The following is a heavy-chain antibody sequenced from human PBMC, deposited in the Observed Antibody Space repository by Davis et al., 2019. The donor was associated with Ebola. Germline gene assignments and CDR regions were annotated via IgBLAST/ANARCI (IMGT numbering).Heavy chain of an antibody. CDR1: GITVRSNY. D-gene: IGHD3-16*01. Sequence: GESLMIPRVAPGITVRSNYLRWVRQDPGKGLEWVSVTYSGGSTYYADSVKGRFTICRDNSMNTLYLQMSSLRAEDAAVYICARGDVPFAEAAYWGPGTLAIVSS. CDR2: TYSGGST. CDR3: ARGDVPFAEAAY. V-gene: IGHV3-66*01. J-gene: IGHJ1*01.